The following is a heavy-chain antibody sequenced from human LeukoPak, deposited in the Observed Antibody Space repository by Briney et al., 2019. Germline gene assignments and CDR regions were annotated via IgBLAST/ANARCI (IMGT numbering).Heavy chain of an antibody. D-gene: IGHD3-9*01. V-gene: IGHV3-30*03. J-gene: IGHJ6*02. CDR3: ARPQMYYDILDVEYYGMDV. CDR1: GFTFSSYA. CDR2: ISYDGTNK. Sequence: GGSLRLSCAASGFTFSSYAMSWVRQAPGKGLEWLAVISYDGTNKYYADSVKGRFTISRDNSKNTLYLQMNSLRAEDTAVYYCARPQMYYDILDVEYYGMDVWGQGTTVTVSS.